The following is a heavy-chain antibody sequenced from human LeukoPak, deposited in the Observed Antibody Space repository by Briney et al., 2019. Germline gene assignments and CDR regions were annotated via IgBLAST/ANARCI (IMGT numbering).Heavy chain of an antibody. CDR3: ARDRGELLRPFDY. CDR2: INPNSGGT. V-gene: IGHV1-2*02. J-gene: IGHJ4*02. CDR1: GGTFSSYA. Sequence: ASVKVSCKASGGTFSSYAISWVRQAPGQGLEWMGWINPNSGGTNYAQKFQGRVTMTRDTSISTAYMELSRLRSDDTAVYYCARDRGELLRPFDYWGQGTLVTVSS. D-gene: IGHD1-26*01.